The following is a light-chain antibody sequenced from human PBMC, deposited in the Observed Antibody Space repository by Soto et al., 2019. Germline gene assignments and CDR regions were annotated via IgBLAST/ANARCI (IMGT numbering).Light chain of an antibody. CDR1: SSDVGGYNY. CDR3: QSSGNTALHPVL. CDR2: EVS. J-gene: IGLJ2*01. Sequence: QSALTQPASVSGSPGQSITISCTGTSSDVGGYNYVSWYQQHPGKAPKLMIYEVSNRPSGVSNRFSGSKSGNTASLTISGLQAEDEADYYCQSSGNTALHPVLFGGGTKLTVL. V-gene: IGLV2-14*01.